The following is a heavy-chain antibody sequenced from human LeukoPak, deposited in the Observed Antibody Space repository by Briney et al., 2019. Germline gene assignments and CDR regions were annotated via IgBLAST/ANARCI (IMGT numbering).Heavy chain of an antibody. CDR1: GFTFGDYA. Sequence: QSGGSLRLSCTASGFTFGDYAMSWVRQAPGKGLEWVGFIRSKAYGGTTEYAASVKGRFTISSDDSKSIAYLQMNSLKTEDTAVYYCTREGTSGYFHYFDYWGQGTLVTVSS. D-gene: IGHD3-22*01. CDR2: IRSKAYGGTT. CDR3: TREGTSGYFHYFDY. V-gene: IGHV3-49*04. J-gene: IGHJ4*02.